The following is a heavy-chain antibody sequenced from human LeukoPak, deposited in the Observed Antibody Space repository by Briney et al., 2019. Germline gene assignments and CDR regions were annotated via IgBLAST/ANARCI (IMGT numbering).Heavy chain of an antibody. Sequence: KPSETLSLTCTVSGGSISSYYWNWIRQPPGKGLEWIGYIYYSGSTNYNPSLKSRVTMSVDTSKNQFSLNLSSVTVADTAFYYCARDRLAYYDRSGLDCWGQGTLVTVSS. V-gene: IGHV4-59*01. CDR2: IYYSGST. CDR3: ARDRLAYYDRSGLDC. J-gene: IGHJ4*02. CDR1: GGSISSYY. D-gene: IGHD3-22*01.